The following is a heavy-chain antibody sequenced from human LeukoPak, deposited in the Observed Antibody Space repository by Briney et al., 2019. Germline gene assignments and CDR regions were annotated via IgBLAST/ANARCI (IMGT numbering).Heavy chain of an antibody. CDR3: SRDLLMYYSGSGEST. Sequence: VASVKVSCKASGYTFTGYYIHWVRQASGQGPEWMGRINPHSGATNYAQKFQGRVTMTRDTSISTAFMELSSLRSDDTAMYYCSRDLLMYYSGSGESTWGQGTQVTVSS. CDR2: INPHSGAT. D-gene: IGHD3-10*01. J-gene: IGHJ5*02. CDR1: GYTFTGYY. V-gene: IGHV1-2*06.